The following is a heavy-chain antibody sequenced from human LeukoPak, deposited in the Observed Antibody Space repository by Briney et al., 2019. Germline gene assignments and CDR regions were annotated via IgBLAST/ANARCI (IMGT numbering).Heavy chain of an antibody. CDR2: VNHGGNT. D-gene: IGHD5-18*01. CDR3: ARGSGYSDGPPLHY. V-gene: IGHV4-34*01. Sequence: PSETLSLTCTVSGGSISSYYWSWIRQPPGEGLEWIGQVNHGGNTNYNPSLKTRVTISVDTSKNQFSLKLTSVTAADTGVYYCARGSGYSDGPPLHYWGQGTLVTVSS. J-gene: IGHJ4*02. CDR1: GGSISSYY.